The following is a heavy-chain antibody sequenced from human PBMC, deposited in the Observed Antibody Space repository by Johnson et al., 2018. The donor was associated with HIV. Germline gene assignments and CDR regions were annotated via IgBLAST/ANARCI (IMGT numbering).Heavy chain of an antibody. CDR1: GFTFSSYE. CDR3: ARDRDNFWSGYPDAFDI. Sequence: VQLVESGGGLVQPGGYLRLSCAASGFTFSSYEMNWVRQAPGKGLEWVSYISSSGSTIYYADSVKGRFTISRDNAKNSLYLQMNSLRAEDTAVYYCARDRDNFWSGYPDAFDIWGQGTMVTVSS. V-gene: IGHV3-48*03. J-gene: IGHJ3*02. D-gene: IGHD3-3*01. CDR2: ISSSGSTI.